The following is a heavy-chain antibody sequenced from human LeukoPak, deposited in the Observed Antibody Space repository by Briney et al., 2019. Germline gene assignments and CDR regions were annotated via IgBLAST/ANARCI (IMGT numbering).Heavy chain of an antibody. D-gene: IGHD6-19*01. V-gene: IGHV1-2*02. J-gene: IGHJ5*02. CDR2: INPNSGGT. CDR1: GYTFTGYY. CDR3: ASSVAGKGDWFDP. Sequence: GASVKVSCKASGYTFTGYYMHWVRQAPGQGLEWMGWINPNSGGTNYAQKFQGRVTMTRDTSISTAYMELSSLRSEDTAVYYCASSVAGKGDWFDPWGQGTLVTVSS.